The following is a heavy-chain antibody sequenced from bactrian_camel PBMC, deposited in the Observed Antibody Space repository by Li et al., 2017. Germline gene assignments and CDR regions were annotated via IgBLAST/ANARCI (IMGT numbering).Heavy chain of an antibody. Sequence: VQLVESGGGSVQAGGALRLSCAASIFRYSIHCMAWFRQAPGKEREAVATVDTYGNTDYADSVKGRFTISRDNAKNTLYLQLNSLKTEDTAMYYCAKGAVYRTDSLIRGQGTQVTVS. J-gene: IGHJ4*01. D-gene: IGHD5*01. CDR2: VDTYGNT. CDR1: IFRYSIHC. CDR3: AKGAVYRTDSLI. V-gene: IGHV3S1*01.